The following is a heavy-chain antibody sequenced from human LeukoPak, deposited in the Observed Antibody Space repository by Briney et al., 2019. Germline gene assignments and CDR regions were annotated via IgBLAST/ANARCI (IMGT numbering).Heavy chain of an antibody. V-gene: IGHV1-69*13. J-gene: IGHJ6*03. CDR1: GGTFSSYA. D-gene: IGHD2-2*01. CDR2: IIPIFGTA. Sequence: ASVKVSCKASGGTFSSYAISWVRQAPGQGLEWMGGIIPIFGTANYAQKFQGRVTITADESTSTAYMELSSLRSEDTAVYYCARQIDGVYCSSTSCPSPIYYYYMDVWGKGTTVTVSS. CDR3: ARQIDGVYCSSTSCPSPIYYYYMDV.